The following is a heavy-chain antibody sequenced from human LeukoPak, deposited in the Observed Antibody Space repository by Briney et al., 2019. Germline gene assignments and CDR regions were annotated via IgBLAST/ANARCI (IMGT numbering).Heavy chain of an antibody. Sequence: SETLSLTCTVSVGSISSSSYYWGWIRQPPGNGLEWIGSIYYSGDTYYNPSLKSRRVTISVDTSKNQFSLRLSSVTAADTAVYYCARHQWHYYYYMGVWGKGSTVTVSS. CDR3: ARHQWHYYYYMGV. V-gene: IGHV4-39*01. J-gene: IGHJ6*03. CDR2: IYYSGDT. D-gene: IGHD6-19*01. CDR1: VGSISSSSYY.